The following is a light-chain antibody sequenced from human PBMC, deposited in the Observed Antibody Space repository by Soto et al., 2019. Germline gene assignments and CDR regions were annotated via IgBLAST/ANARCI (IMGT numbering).Light chain of an antibody. J-gene: IGKJ1*01. V-gene: IGKV1-13*02. Sequence: AIQLTQSPSYLSASVGDRVTITCRASQGISSALAWYQQKPGKAPKLLIYDASSLESGVPSRFSGSGSGTDFTLTISSLQPEDFATYYCQQFNSYPPTWTFGQGTKVEIK. CDR1: QGISSA. CDR2: DAS. CDR3: QQFNSYPPTWT.